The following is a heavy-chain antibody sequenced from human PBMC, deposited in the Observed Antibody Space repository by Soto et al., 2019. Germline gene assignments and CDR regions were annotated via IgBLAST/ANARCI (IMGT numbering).Heavy chain of an antibody. D-gene: IGHD2-2*01. CDR3: VTSHVYCSLTSCYSY. CDR1: GGTFSSYA. J-gene: IGHJ4*02. CDR2: IIPIFGTA. V-gene: IGHV1-69*06. Sequence: QVQLVQSGAEVKKPGSSVKVSCKASGGTFSSYAISWVRQAPGQGLEWMGGIIPIFGTANYAQKFQGRVTITADKSTSKSSMEVSSQISDDTAGYDCVTSHVYCSLTSCYSYWGQRTLVTVSS.